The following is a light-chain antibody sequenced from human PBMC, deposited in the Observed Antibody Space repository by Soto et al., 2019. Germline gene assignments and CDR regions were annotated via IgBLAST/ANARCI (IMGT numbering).Light chain of an antibody. Sequence: QSVLTQPPSVSGAPGQRVTISCTGNSSNIGSPFDVHWYQHLPGTAPKLMIYEVSKRPSGVSNRFSGSKSGNTASLTISGLQAEDEADYYCSSYAGSSTFVVFGGGTKLTVL. V-gene: IGLV2-23*02. CDR1: SSNIGSPFD. CDR3: SSYAGSSTFVV. J-gene: IGLJ2*01. CDR2: EVS.